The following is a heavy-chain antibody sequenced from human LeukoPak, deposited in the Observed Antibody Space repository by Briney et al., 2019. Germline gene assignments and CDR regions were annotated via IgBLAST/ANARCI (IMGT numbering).Heavy chain of an antibody. CDR3: ARDGRFVAVAGTEAFDI. J-gene: IGHJ3*02. CDR1: GYTFTSYG. V-gene: IGHV1-18*04. D-gene: IGHD6-19*01. CDR2: ISAYNGNT. Sequence: ASVKVSCKASGYTFTSYGISWVRQAPGQGLEWMGWISAYNGNTNYAQKLQGRVTMTTDTSTSTAYMELRSLRSDDTAVYYCARDGRFVAVAGTEAFDIWGQGTMVTVSS.